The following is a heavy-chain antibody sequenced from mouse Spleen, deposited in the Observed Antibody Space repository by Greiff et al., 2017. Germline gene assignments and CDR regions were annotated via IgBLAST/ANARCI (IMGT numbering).Heavy chain of an antibody. CDR1: GFTFSDYG. V-gene: IGHV5-17*01. J-gene: IGHJ3*01. D-gene: IGHD2-5*01. Sequence: EVQRVESGGGLVKPGGSLKLSCAASGFTFSDYGMHWVRQAPEKGLEWVAYISSGSSTIYYADTVQGRFTISRDNAKNTLFLQMTSLRSEDTAMYYCARQGYSNYPFAYWGQGTLVTVSA. CDR3: ARQGYSNYPFAY. CDR2: ISSGSSTI.